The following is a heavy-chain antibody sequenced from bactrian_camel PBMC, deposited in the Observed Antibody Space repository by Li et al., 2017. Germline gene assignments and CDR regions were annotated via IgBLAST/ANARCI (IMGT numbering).Heavy chain of an antibody. CDR2: IDTGGTST. V-gene: IGHV3S28*01. Sequence: QLVESGGGLVQPGGSLRLSCEVSGFTFSTYYMGWVRQAPGKGLEWVSAIDTGGTSTYYPDSVKGRFTISQDRDENTLILQMNSLKTEDTALYYCATQIGLGQGTQVTVS. J-gene: IGHJ4*01. CDR1: GFTFSTYY.